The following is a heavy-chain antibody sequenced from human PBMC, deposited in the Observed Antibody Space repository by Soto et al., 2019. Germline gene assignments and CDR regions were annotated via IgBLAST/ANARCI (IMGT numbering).Heavy chain of an antibody. Sequence: EVQLLESGGGLVQPGGSLRLSCVASGFTFRNYAMSWVRQAPGKGLEWVSAIRGSATTTYYADSVKGRFTISRDNSKNTLDLQTNSLRVEVTAIYYCARDIIEVTPSIDVWGQGTTGTFA. CDR1: GFTFRNYA. D-gene: IGHD2-21*01. V-gene: IGHV3-23*01. CDR2: IRGSATTT. J-gene: IGHJ6*02. CDR3: ARDIIEVTPSIDV.